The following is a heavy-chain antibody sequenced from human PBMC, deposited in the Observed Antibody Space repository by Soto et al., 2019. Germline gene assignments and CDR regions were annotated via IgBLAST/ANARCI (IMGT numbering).Heavy chain of an antibody. CDR2: IKQDGGEK. D-gene: IGHD4-17*01. CDR1: GFTFSIYW. J-gene: IGHJ4*02. CDR3: AMGPPTATVTTPVDY. V-gene: IGHV3-7*01. Sequence: PGGSLRLSCADSGFTFSIYWMSWVRQAPGKGLEWVANIKQDGGEKYYVDSVRGRFTISRDNAKNSLYLQMNSLRDEDTAVYYCAMGPPTATVTTPVDYWGQGTLVTISS.